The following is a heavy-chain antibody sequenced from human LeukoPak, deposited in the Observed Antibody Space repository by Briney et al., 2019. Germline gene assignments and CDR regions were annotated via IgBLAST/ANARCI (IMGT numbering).Heavy chain of an antibody. CDR2: IAVGSGNT. J-gene: IGHJ4*02. CDR3: AASARSSGYYYSSD. CDR1: GFTFTRSA. Sequence: SVKVSCKASGFTFTRSAVQWVRQARGQRLEGIGRIAVGSGNTNYAQAFRERVTITRDTSTGTAYMELSSLRSEDTAVYYCAASARSSGYYYSSDWGQGTLVTVSS. V-gene: IGHV1-58*01. D-gene: IGHD3-22*01.